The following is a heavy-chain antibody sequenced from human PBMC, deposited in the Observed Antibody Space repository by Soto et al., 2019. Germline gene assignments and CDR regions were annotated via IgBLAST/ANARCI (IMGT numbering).Heavy chain of an antibody. CDR1: GGSFSGYY. CDR3: ARNYYGSGSYLPDY. Sequence: SETLSLTCAVYGGSFSGYYWSWIRQPPGKGLEWIGEINHSGSTNYNPSLKSRVTISVDTSKNQFSLKLSSVTAADTAVYYCARNYYGSGSYLPDYWGQGTLVTVSS. V-gene: IGHV4-34*01. J-gene: IGHJ4*02. D-gene: IGHD3-10*01. CDR2: INHSGST.